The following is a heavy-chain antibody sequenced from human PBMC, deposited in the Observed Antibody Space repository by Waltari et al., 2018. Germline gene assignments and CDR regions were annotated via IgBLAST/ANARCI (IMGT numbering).Heavy chain of an antibody. CDR1: GYSFTDYY. CDR2: VDPEDCAT. J-gene: IGHJ4*02. CDR3: ATGVGVYAIFFDY. D-gene: IGHD2-8*01. Sequence: EVQLVQAGAEGKKPGATVKITCKVSGYSFTDYYMHWGQKAPGKGIGWMGLVDPEDCATIYAEQFQGRVTITAGTSTDTAYMELSSLRSEDTAVYYCATGVGVYAIFFDYWGQGTLVTVSS. V-gene: IGHV1-69-2*01.